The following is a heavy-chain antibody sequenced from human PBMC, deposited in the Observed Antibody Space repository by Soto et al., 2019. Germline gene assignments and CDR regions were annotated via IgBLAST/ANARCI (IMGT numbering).Heavy chain of an antibody. J-gene: IGHJ5*02. CDR3: ASGVLSSGWFDP. D-gene: IGHD6-6*01. V-gene: IGHV4-4*02. CDR2: IYHSGGT. Sequence: PSETLSLTCAVSGGSISSSNWWGWVRQPPGKGLEWIGEIYHSGGTNYNPSLKSRVTISVDKSKNQFSLKLSSVTAADTAVYYCASGVLSSGWFDPWGQGTLVTVSS. CDR1: GGSISSSNW.